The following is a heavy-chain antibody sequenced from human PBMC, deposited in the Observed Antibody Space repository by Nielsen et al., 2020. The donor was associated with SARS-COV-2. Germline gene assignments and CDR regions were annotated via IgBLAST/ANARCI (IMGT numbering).Heavy chain of an antibody. CDR2: ITWDSVTR. Sequence: SLKISCEGSGFTFDDFAMHWVRKVPGKGLEWVAGITWDSVTRAYADSVMGRFTISRDNAKNSVYLQMNSLRAEDTAVYYCAKGSSGYYYYGMDVWGQGTTVTVSS. D-gene: IGHD3-22*01. CDR3: AKGSSGYYYYGMDV. J-gene: IGHJ6*02. CDR1: GFTFDDFA. V-gene: IGHV3-9*01.